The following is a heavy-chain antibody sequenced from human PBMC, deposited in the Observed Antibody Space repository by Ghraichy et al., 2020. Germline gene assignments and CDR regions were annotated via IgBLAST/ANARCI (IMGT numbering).Heavy chain of an antibody. J-gene: IGHJ4*02. Sequence: GGSLRLSCAASGFTVGTTYMSWVRQAPGKGLEWVSVIYGGGHTYYADSVKGRFTISRDNSKNTLYLHMNSLRAGDTAVYYCTRDGFGSCYNWGQGTLVTVSS. CDR2: IYGGGHT. D-gene: IGHD1-26*01. CDR3: TRDGFGSCYN. CDR1: GFTVGTTY. V-gene: IGHV3-66*01.